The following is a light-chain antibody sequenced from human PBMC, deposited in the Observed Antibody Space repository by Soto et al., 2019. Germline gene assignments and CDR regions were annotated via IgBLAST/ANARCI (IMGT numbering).Light chain of an antibody. V-gene: IGKV3-15*01. Sequence: EIVMTQSPATLSVSPGERATLSCRASQSVSSNLAWYQQKPGQAPRLLIYGASTRATGIPARFSGSGSGTEFSLTISSLQYEDVAVYYCQQYNNWPPITFGQGTRLEIK. J-gene: IGKJ5*01. CDR3: QQYNNWPPIT. CDR2: GAS. CDR1: QSVSSN.